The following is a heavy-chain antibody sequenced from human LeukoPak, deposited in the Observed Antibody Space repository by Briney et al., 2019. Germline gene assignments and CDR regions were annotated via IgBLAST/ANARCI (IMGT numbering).Heavy chain of an antibody. D-gene: IGHD4-17*01. CDR1: GGSISSYY. Sequence: SGALSLPFTVSGGSISSYYWSWIRPPARKGLEWIGRLHSTGSTNYSPSLKSRVTMSVDTSKKQLSLKLTTVTAADTAVYFCARGVGSFGDDPRDALDIWGQGTMVTVSS. V-gene: IGHV4-4*07. CDR2: LHSTGST. CDR3: ARGVGSFGDDPRDALDI. J-gene: IGHJ3*02.